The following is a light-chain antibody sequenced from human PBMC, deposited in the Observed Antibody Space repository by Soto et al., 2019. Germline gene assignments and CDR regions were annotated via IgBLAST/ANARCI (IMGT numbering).Light chain of an antibody. J-gene: IGLJ3*02. CDR1: SSNIGSNT. CDR2: SSN. CDR3: AAWDDSLNGPV. V-gene: IGLV1-44*01. Sequence: QLVLTQPPSASGTPGQRVTISCSGSSSNIGSNTVNWYQQLPGTAPKLLIYSSNQRPSGVSDRFSGSKSGTSASLAISGLQSEDEADYYCAAWDDSLNGPVFGGGTKVTVL.